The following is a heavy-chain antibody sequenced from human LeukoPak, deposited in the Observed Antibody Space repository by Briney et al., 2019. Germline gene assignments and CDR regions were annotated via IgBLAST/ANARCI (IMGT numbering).Heavy chain of an antibody. CDR3: ATGAYCDH. CDR1: GFTFSSYA. V-gene: IGHV3-23*01. Sequence: GGSLRLSCAASGFTFSSYAMSWVRQAPGKGLEWVSAISGSGGSTYYADSVKGRFTISRDNSDNTLYLQMNGLRAEDTAIYFCATGAYCDHWGQGTLVTVSS. CDR2: ISGSGGST. J-gene: IGHJ4*02.